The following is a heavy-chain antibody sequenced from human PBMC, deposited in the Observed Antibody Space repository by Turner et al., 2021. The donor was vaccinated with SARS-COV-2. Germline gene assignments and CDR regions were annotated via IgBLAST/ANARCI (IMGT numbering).Heavy chain of an antibody. Sequence: QVQLVQSGAAVKKPGASVTVSCKASGYTFTGYYMHWVRQAPGQGLEWMGWINPNSGGTNYAQKFQGRVTMTRDTSISTAYMELSRLRSDDTAVYYCAREKGITMIVVANTRGDYFDYWGQGTLVTVSS. CDR3: AREKGITMIVVANTRGDYFDY. D-gene: IGHD3-22*01. CDR1: GYTFTGYY. J-gene: IGHJ4*02. V-gene: IGHV1-2*02. CDR2: INPNSGGT.